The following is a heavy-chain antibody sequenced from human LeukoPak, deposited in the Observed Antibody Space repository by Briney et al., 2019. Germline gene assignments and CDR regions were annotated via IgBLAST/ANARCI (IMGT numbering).Heavy chain of an antibody. V-gene: IGHV3-15*01. CDR2: IKCKTDGGTT. D-gene: IGHD4-17*01. CDR3: TADYGDYVFDAFDI. Sequence: GGSLRLSCAASGFTFSNAWMSWVRQAPGKGLEWVGRIKCKTDGGTTDYAAPVKGRFTISRDDSKNTLYLQMNSLKTEDTAVYYCTADYGDYVFDAFDIWGQGTMVTVSS. CDR1: GFTFSNAW. J-gene: IGHJ3*02.